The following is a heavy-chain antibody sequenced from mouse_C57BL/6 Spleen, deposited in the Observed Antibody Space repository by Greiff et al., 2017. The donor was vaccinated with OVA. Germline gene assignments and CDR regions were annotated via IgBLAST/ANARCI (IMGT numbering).Heavy chain of an antibody. CDR2: ISYDGSN. Sequence: EVKLMESGPGLVKPSQSLSLTCSVTGYSITSGYYWNWIRQFPGNKLEWMGYISYDGSNNYNPSLKNRISITRDTSKNQFFLKLKSGTTEDTATDYCARDYGSSLHWYFDVWGTGTTVTVSS. V-gene: IGHV3-6*01. CDR1: GYSITSGYY. D-gene: IGHD1-1*01. J-gene: IGHJ1*03. CDR3: ARDYGSSLHWYFDV.